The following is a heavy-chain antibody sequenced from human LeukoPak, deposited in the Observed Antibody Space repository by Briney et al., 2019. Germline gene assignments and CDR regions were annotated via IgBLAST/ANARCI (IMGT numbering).Heavy chain of an antibody. Sequence: SETLSLTCAVYSESFSGYYWSWIRQPPRRGLEWIGEINHSGSTSYSASLKSRVTISVDTSKNQFSPKLNSVTAADTAVYYCARGDIAAGGAPFDYWGQGTLVTVSS. CDR1: SESFSGYY. CDR2: INHSGST. CDR3: ARGDIAAGGAPFDY. J-gene: IGHJ4*02. D-gene: IGHD6-13*01. V-gene: IGHV4-34*01.